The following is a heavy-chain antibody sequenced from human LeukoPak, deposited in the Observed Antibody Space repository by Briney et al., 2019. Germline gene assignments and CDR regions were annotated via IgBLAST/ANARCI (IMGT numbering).Heavy chain of an antibody. CDR1: GFTFSSYA. V-gene: IGHV3-23*01. D-gene: IGHD4-17*01. CDR3: AKLDGDYGSNY. Sequence: GGSLRLSCAASGFTFSSYAVSWVRQAPGKGLEWVSAISGSGGGTYYADSVKGRFTISRDNSKNTLYLQMNSLRAEDTAVYYCAKLDGDYGSNYWGQGTLVTVSS. J-gene: IGHJ4*02. CDR2: ISGSGGGT.